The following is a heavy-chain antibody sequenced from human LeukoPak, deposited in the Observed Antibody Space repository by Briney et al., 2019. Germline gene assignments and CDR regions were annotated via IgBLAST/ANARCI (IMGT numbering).Heavy chain of an antibody. CDR3: ATDAGYGSGSYSY. V-gene: IGHV3-21*01. CDR1: GFTFSSYS. CDR2: ISSSSSYI. J-gene: IGHJ4*02. Sequence: GGSRRLSCAASGFTFSSYSMNWVRQAPGKGLEWVSSISSSSSYIYYADSVKGRFTISRDNAKNSLYLQMSSLRAEDTAVYYCATDAGYGSGSYSYWGQGTLVTVSS. D-gene: IGHD3-10*01.